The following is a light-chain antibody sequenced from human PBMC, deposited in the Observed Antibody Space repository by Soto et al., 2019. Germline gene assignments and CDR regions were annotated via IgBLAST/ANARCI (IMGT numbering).Light chain of an antibody. V-gene: IGLV1-40*01. Sequence: QSVLTQPPSVSGAPGXRVTISCTGSSSNIGAGYNVHWYQQVPGTAPKLLIYGDSNRPSGVPDRFSGSKSGTSASLAITGLQAEDEADYYCQSYDSSLSGWLFGGGTKLTVL. J-gene: IGLJ3*02. CDR1: SSNIGAGYN. CDR3: QSYDSSLSGWL. CDR2: GDS.